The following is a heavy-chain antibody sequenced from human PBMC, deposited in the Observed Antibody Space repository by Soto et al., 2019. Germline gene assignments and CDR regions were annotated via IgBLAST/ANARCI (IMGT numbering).Heavy chain of an antibody. J-gene: IGHJ6*02. V-gene: IGHV4-59*08. CDR1: GGSISSYY. D-gene: IGHD1-26*01. CDR2: IYYSGTT. Sequence: SETLSLTCSVSGGSISSYYWSWIRQPPGKGLEWIGYIYYSGTTDYSPSLKSRVTISVDTSKNQFSLKLSSVTAADSAIYYCARQSGGYYYYGMDVWGQGTTVTVSS. CDR3: ARQSGGYYYYGMDV.